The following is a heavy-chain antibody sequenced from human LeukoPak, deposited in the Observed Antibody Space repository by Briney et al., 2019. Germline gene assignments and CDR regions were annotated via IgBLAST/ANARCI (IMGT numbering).Heavy chain of an antibody. Sequence: SETLSLTCTVSGGSISSSSYYWGRIRQPPGKGLEWTGSIYYSGSTYYNPSLKSRVTISVDTSKNQFSLKLSSVTAADTAVYYCARAPNCSSTSCYRGNNWFDPWGQGTQVTVSS. V-gene: IGHV4-39*07. CDR3: ARAPNCSSTSCYRGNNWFDP. D-gene: IGHD2-2*02. J-gene: IGHJ5*02. CDR2: IYYSGST. CDR1: GGSISSSSYY.